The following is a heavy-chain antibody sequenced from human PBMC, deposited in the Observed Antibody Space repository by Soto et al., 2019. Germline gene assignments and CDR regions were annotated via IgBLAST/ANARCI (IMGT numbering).Heavy chain of an antibody. CDR2: ISAHHDNT. J-gene: IGHJ4*02. CDR1: GYTFTSYG. Sequence: QVHLVQSGAEVKKPGASVKVSCKCSGYTFTSYGITWVRQAPGQGLEWMGWISAHHDNTDYAQKLQGRVTGTRDTSTSTAYMELRSLRSDDTAVYHCARGRYGDYWGQGALVTVSS. D-gene: IGHD1-1*01. V-gene: IGHV1-18*01. CDR3: ARGRYGDY.